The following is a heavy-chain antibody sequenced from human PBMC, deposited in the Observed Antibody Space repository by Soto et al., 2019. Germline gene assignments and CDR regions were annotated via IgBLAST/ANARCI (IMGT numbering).Heavy chain of an antibody. J-gene: IGHJ6*03. V-gene: IGHV1-2*02. CDR2: INPNGGAT. D-gene: IGHD5-12*01. Sequence: QVQLVQSGAEVKKPGASVKVSCKTSGDSFSAFYLHWVRQAPGQGLEWLGWINPNGGATKYAQKFRGRVAMTRDTSIRTAYLELSSLRSDDTAFYYGARESGGATATLDYYYFYMDVWGKGTTVTVSS. CDR1: GDSFSAFY. CDR3: ARESGGATATLDYYYFYMDV.